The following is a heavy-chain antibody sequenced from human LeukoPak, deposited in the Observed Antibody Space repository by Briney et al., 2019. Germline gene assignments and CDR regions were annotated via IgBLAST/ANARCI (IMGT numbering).Heavy chain of an antibody. Sequence: GGSLRLSCAASGFTFSSYAMTWVRQAPGKGLEWISAISGSAYSTSYAASVKGRFTISRDNSKNTLYLQMNSLRAEDTAIYYCARNTSGFKLGDAFDIWGQGTMVTVSS. D-gene: IGHD3-22*01. CDR2: ISGSAYST. CDR3: ARNTSGFKLGDAFDI. J-gene: IGHJ3*02. CDR1: GFTFSSYA. V-gene: IGHV3-23*01.